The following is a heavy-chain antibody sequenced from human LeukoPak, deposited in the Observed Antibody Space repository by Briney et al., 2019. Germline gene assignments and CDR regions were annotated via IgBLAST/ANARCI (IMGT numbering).Heavy chain of an antibody. CDR2: IYYNGST. J-gene: IGHJ3*02. V-gene: IGHV4-31*03. CDR1: GDSISSGAYY. CDR3: ARADTTSHDTFAI. Sequence: SQTLSLTCTVSGDSISSGAYYWSWIRQHPGKGLEWIGYIYYNGSTYYNPSLKSRDTISDDTSKNHFSLNLSSVTAADTAVYYCARADTTSHDTFAIWGQGTMVTVSS. D-gene: IGHD2/OR15-2a*01.